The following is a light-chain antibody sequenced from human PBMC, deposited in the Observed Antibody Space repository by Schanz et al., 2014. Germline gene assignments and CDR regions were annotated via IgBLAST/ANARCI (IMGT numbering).Light chain of an antibody. CDR3: QQYGTSPIT. V-gene: IGKV3-20*01. Sequence: EIVMTQSPVTLSVSPGERATLSCRASQSVTSSYLAWYQQKPGQGPRLLIYGASSRATGIADRFSGSGSGTDFTLTISRLEPEDFAVYYCQQYGTSPITFGQGTRLEI. CDR1: QSVTSSY. J-gene: IGKJ5*01. CDR2: GAS.